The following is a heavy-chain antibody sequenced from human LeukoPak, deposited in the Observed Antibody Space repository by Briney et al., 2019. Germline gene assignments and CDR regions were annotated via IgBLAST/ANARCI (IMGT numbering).Heavy chain of an antibody. D-gene: IGHD5-12*01. CDR1: GFTFSSYW. CDR2: IKQDGSEK. V-gene: IGHV3-7*01. CDR3: ASDSGYERTPPFDY. Sequence: GGSPRLSCAASGFTFSSYWMSWVRQAPGKGLEWVANIKQDGSEKYYVDSVKGRFTISRDNAKNSLYLQMNSLRAEDTAVYYCASDSGYERTPPFDYWGQGTLVTVSS. J-gene: IGHJ4*02.